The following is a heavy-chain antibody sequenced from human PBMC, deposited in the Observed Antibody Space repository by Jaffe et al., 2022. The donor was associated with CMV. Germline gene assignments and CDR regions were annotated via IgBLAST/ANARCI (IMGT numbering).Heavy chain of an antibody. CDR3: ARGYRSTSWYGFDY. V-gene: IGHV3-48*03. D-gene: IGHD2-2*01. Sequence: EVQLVESGGGLVQPGGSVRLSCAASGFTFNTYEMNWVRQAPGKGLEWVSYISSSRNTIYYADSVKGRFTISRDNAKNSLYLQMNSLRAEDTAVYYCARGYRSTSWYGFDYWGQGTLVTVSS. CDR2: ISSSRNTI. J-gene: IGHJ4*02. CDR1: GFTFNTYE.